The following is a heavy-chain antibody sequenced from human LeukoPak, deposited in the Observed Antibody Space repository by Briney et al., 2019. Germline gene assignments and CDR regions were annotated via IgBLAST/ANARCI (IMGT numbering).Heavy chain of an antibody. J-gene: IGHJ6*03. CDR1: GGSFSGYY. Sequence: SETLSLTCAVYGGSFSGYYWSWIRQPPGEGLEWIGEINHSGSTNYNPSLKSRVTISVDTSKNQFSLKLSSVTAADTAVYYCARGGNNWTYYYYYMDVWGKGPRSPSP. D-gene: IGHD1-20*01. CDR3: ARGGNNWTYYYYYMDV. CDR2: INHSGST. V-gene: IGHV4-34*01.